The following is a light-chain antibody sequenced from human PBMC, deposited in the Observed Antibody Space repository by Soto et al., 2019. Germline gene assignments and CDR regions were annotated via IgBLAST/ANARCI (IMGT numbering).Light chain of an antibody. CDR2: EVS. V-gene: IGLV2-14*01. CDR3: SSYTNSNARV. J-gene: IGLJ1*01. Sequence: QSALAQPASVSGSPGQSITISCTGTSSDVGGYKYVSWYQQHPGKAPKLMIYEVSNRPSGVSNRFSGSKSGNTASLTISGLQAEDEADYYCSSYTNSNARVFGNGTKVTVL. CDR1: SSDVGGYKY.